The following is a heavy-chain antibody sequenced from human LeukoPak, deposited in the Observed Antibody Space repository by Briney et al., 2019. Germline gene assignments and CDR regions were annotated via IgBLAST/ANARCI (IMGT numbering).Heavy chain of an antibody. V-gene: IGHV1-46*01. D-gene: IGHD2-15*01. CDR2: INPNGGST. CDR3: ARDPPQYCRGVSCLFGHNWFDP. Sequence: ASVKVSCKASGYTFTGYYMHWVRQAPGQGLEWMGIINPNGGSTSYAQKFQGRVAMTTDTSTSTAYMELRSLRSDDTAVYYCARDPPQYCRGVSCLFGHNWFDPWGQGTLVTVSS. J-gene: IGHJ5*02. CDR1: GYTFTGYY.